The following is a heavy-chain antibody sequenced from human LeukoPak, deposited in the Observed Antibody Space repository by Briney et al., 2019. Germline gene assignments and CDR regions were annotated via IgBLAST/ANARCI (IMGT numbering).Heavy chain of an antibody. CDR1: GFTFSSYA. J-gene: IGHJ4*02. CDR2: ISYDGSNK. V-gene: IGHV3-30-3*01. D-gene: IGHD3-10*01. Sequence: PGGSLRLSCAASGFTFSSYAMHWVRQAPGKGLEWVAVISYDGSNKYYADSVKGRFTISRDNSKNTLYLQMNSLRAEDTAVYYCARDAIEGFGELSPIDYWGQGTLVTVSS. CDR3: ARDAIEGFGELSPIDY.